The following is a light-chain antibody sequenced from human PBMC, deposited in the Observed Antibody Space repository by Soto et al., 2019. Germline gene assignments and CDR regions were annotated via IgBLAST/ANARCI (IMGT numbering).Light chain of an antibody. J-gene: IGLJ1*01. CDR1: NIGRKN. V-gene: IGLV3-9*01. CDR2: RDE. CDR3: QVWDDTTAV. Sequence: SSELTQPLSVSVALGQTARITCGGNNIGRKNVQWYQQRPGQAPVLVIYRDENRPSGIPERFSGSNSGNTATLTISRAQAGDEADYYCQVWDDTTAVFGAGTKLTVL.